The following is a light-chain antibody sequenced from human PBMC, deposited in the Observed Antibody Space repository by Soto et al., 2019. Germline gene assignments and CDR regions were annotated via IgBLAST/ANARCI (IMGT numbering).Light chain of an antibody. V-gene: IGKV3-20*01. J-gene: IGKJ1*01. CDR2: AAS. CDR1: QSVIISR. CDR3: QKYGSSPWK. Sequence: DIELPHSPGTLSFSPLSIANLSFSSSQSVIISRLAWYQHKPGQAPRLLIYAASSRATGSPDRFSGGGSGTDFTLTISRLEPEDFAVYYCQKYGSSPWKFGQGTKVDIK.